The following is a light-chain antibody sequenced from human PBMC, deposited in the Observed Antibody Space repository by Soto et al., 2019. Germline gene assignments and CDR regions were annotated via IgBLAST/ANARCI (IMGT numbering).Light chain of an antibody. V-gene: IGKV3-15*01. CDR3: EQYNNWFSIT. CDR1: QSVSSN. CDR2: GAS. J-gene: IGKJ5*01. Sequence: EIVMTQSPATLSVSPGERARFSCRASQSVSSNLAWYQQKPGQAPRLLIYGASIRATGIPARFSGSGFGTEFTLTISSLQPEDFAVYYCEQYNNWFSITFGQGTRLEI.